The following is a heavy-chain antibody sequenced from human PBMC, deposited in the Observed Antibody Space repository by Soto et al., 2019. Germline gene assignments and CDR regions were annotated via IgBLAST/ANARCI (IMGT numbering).Heavy chain of an antibody. V-gene: IGHV1-18*01. CDR2: ISAYNGNK. CDR1: GYSFTSYG. Sequence: ASVKVSWKASGYSFTSYGVSWVRQAPGQGLEWMGWISAYNGNKKYAQKLQGRVTMTTDTSTSTAYMELRSLRSDDTAVYYCARDLGQQLVDYWGQGTLVTAPQ. CDR3: ARDLGQQLVDY. J-gene: IGHJ4*02. D-gene: IGHD6-13*01.